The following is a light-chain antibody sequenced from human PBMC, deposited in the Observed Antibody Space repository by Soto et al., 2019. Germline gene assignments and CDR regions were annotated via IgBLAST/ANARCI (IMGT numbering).Light chain of an antibody. CDR1: QIISSW. V-gene: IGKV1-5*01. CDR3: QQYNSYSPWT. Sequence: DIQITQSPSTLSPSVVDRVTLTFLASQIISSWLACYQHKPGKAPKLLIYDASSLESRVPSRFSGSGSGTEFTLTIRSLQPDDFATYYCQQYNSYSPWTCGKGHTGDIK. J-gene: IGKJ1*01. CDR2: DAS.